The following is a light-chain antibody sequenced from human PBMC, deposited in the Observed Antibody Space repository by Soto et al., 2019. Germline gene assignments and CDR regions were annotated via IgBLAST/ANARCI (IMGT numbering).Light chain of an antibody. CDR1: QSVLYSSNNKNY. CDR2: RAS. CDR3: QQYYSTPRT. V-gene: IGKV4-1*01. Sequence: DIVMTQPPDSLAVSLGERATINCKSSQSVLYSSNNKNYLAWYQQKPGQPPKLLIYRASTRESGVPDRFSGSGSGTDFTLTISSLQAEDVAVYYCQQYYSTPRTFGQGTKVDIK. J-gene: IGKJ1*01.